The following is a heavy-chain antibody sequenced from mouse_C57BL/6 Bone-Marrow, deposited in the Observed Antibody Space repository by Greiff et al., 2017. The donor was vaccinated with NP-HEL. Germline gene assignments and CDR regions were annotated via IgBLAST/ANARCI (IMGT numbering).Heavy chain of an antibody. Sequence: VKLVESGAELVRPGASVTLSCKASGYTFTDYEMHWVKQTPVHGLEWIGAIDPETGGTAYNQKFKGKAILTADKSSSTAYMELRSLTSEDSAVYYCTPYYYGSDVMDYWGQGTSVTVSS. V-gene: IGHV1-15*01. J-gene: IGHJ4*01. CDR2: IDPETGGT. CDR3: TPYYYGSDVMDY. CDR1: GYTFTDYE. D-gene: IGHD1-1*01.